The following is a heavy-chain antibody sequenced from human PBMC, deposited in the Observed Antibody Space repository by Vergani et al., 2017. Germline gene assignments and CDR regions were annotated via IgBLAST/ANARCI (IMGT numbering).Heavy chain of an antibody. CDR3: ARAAELYYYDSSGYDY. J-gene: IGHJ4*02. V-gene: IGHV3-33*01. CDR2: IWYDGSNK. CDR1: GFTFSSYG. Sequence: QVQLVESGGGVVQPGRSLRLSCAASGFTFSSYGMHWVRQAPGKGLEWVAVIWYDGSNKYYADSVKGRFTISRDNSKNTLYLQMNSLGAEDTAVYYCARAAELYYYDSSGYDYWGQGTLVTVSS. D-gene: IGHD3-22*01.